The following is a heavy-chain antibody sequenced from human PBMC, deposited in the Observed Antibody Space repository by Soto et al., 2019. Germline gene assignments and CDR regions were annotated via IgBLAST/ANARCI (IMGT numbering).Heavy chain of an antibody. V-gene: IGHV1-18*01. Sequence: QVQLMQSGAEVKKPGASVKVSCKASGYTFSSYGISWVRQAPGQGLEWMGWISGYNGDTNYAEDLQGRVTMTTDTSTSTAYMELRSLRSDDTAVYYCAMDWATVNTGGFFDHWGQGTLVTVSS. CDR2: ISGYNGDT. J-gene: IGHJ4*02. CDR3: AMDWATVNTGGFFDH. CDR1: GYTFSSYG. D-gene: IGHD4-4*01.